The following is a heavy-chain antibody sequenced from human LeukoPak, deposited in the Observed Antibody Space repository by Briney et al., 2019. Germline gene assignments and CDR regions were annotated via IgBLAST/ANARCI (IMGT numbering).Heavy chain of an antibody. Sequence: GESLKIFCKGSGYNFITYCIAWVRQMPGKGLEWMGNIYPGDSDTRYSPSFQGQVSVSADKSISTAYLHWSSLKASDTAIYYCARQSCSGGNCYCGAFDIWGQGTMVAVSS. V-gene: IGHV5-51*01. CDR1: GYNFITYC. D-gene: IGHD2-15*01. CDR2: IYPGDSDT. CDR3: ARQSCSGGNCYCGAFDI. J-gene: IGHJ3*02.